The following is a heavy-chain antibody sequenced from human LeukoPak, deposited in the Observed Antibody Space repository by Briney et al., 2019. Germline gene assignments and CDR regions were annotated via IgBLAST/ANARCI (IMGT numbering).Heavy chain of an antibody. Sequence: GASVKVSCKASGYTFTNHTMNWVRQAPGQGLEWMGWINTNTGNPTYAQGFTGRFVFSLDTSVSTAYLQISSLKAEDTAVYYCARGHGYSYEVVWFDPWGQGTLVTVSS. D-gene: IGHD5-18*01. J-gene: IGHJ5*02. CDR2: INTNTGNP. CDR3: ARGHGYSYEVVWFDP. V-gene: IGHV7-4-1*02. CDR1: GYTFTNHT.